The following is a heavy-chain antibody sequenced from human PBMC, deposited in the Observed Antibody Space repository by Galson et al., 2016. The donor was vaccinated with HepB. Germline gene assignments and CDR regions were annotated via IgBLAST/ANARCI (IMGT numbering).Heavy chain of an antibody. D-gene: IGHD4-17*01. CDR2: INAAGTNI. V-gene: IGHV3-74*01. CDR3: SRTYGDFDY. J-gene: IGHJ4*02. CDR1: GFTFSNYW. Sequence: SLRLSCAASGFTFSNYWMHWVRQGPGQGLVWVSRINAAGTNIKYADSVKGRFTVSRDNAKDTLFLELSNLTAEDPATYYCSRTYGDFDYWGQGTLVIVSS.